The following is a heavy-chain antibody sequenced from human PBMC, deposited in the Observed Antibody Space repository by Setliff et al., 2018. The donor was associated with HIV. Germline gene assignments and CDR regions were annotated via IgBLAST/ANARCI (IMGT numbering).Heavy chain of an antibody. V-gene: IGHV4-59*08. J-gene: IGHJ4*02. CDR3: ARHSPSDY. CDR2: IYNSAST. CDR1: GDSISTDY. Sequence: TSETLSLTCTVSGDSISTDYWTWIRQPPGKGLEWIGYIYNSASTSYNPSLKSRVTISVDTSKNQFSLKLSSVTAADTAVYYCARHSPSDYWGQGTLVTVPQ.